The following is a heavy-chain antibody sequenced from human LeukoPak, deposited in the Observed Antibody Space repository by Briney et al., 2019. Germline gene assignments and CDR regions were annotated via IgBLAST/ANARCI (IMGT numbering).Heavy chain of an antibody. D-gene: IGHD3-16*01. CDR2: INHSGST. CDR1: GGSFSGYY. Sequence: SETLSLTCAVYGGSFSGYYWSWIRQPPGKGLEWIGEINHSGSTNYNPSLKSRVTISVDTSKNQFSLKLSSVTAADTAVYYCARQARLGSGWFDPWGQGTLVTVSS. CDR3: ARQARLGSGWFDP. V-gene: IGHV4-34*01. J-gene: IGHJ5*02.